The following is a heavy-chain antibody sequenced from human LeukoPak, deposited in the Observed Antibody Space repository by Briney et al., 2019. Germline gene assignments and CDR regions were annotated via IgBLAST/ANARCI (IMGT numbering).Heavy chain of an antibody. CDR1: GFTFSSHG. J-gene: IGHJ6*02. CDR2: ISGNGGAT. Sequence: TGGSLRLSCAASGFTFSSHGMSWVRQAPGKGLEWVSGISGNGGATYYADSVKGRFTISRDSSKNTLYLQMNSLKVEDTALYYCAKPPRGESYYYGMDVWGQGTTVTVSS. V-gene: IGHV3-23*01. CDR3: AKPPRGESYYYGMDV. D-gene: IGHD3-10*01.